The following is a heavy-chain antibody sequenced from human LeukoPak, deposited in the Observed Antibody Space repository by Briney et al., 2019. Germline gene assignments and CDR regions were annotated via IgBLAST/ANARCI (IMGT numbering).Heavy chain of an antibody. V-gene: IGHV1-46*01. J-gene: IGHJ3*02. Sequence: GASVKVSCKASGGTFSSYAISWVRQAPGQGLEWMGIINPSGGSTSYAQKFQGRVTMTRDTSTSTVYMELSSLRSEDTAVYYCAKSLLGAFDIWGQGTMVTVSS. CDR1: GGTFSSYA. CDR2: INPSGGST. CDR3: AKSLLGAFDI. D-gene: IGHD3-16*01.